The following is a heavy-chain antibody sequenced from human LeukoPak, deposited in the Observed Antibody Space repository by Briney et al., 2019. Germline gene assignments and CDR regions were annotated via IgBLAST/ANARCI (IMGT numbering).Heavy chain of an antibody. CDR3: ARAGGWGYSSSSGYYFDY. J-gene: IGHJ4*02. D-gene: IGHD6-6*01. CDR2: ISSSSSYI. Sequence: AGGSLRLPCAASGFTFSSYSMNWVRQAPGKGLEWVSSISSSSSYIYYADSVKGRFTISRDNAKNSLYLQMNSLRAEDTAVYYCARAGGWGYSSSSGYYFDYWGQGTLVTVSS. V-gene: IGHV3-21*01. CDR1: GFTFSSYS.